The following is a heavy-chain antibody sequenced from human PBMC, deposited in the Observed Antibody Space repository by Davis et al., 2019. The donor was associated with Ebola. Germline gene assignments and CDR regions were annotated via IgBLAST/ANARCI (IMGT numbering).Heavy chain of an antibody. Sequence: ESLKISCTVSGASISSSSYYWGWIRQPPGKGLEWIGYIYHDGSTYYNPSFKSRVTISVDTSKNQFSLKLSSVTAADTAVYYCARHPGAAADYYYYYGMDVWGQGTTVTVSS. CDR3: ARHPGAAADYYYYYGMDV. CDR2: IYHDGST. D-gene: IGHD6-13*01. CDR1: GASISSSSYY. V-gene: IGHV4-39*01. J-gene: IGHJ6*02.